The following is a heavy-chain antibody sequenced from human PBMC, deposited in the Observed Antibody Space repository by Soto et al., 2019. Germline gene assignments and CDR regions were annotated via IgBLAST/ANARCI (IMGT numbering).Heavy chain of an antibody. CDR3: ARIRQSDFWSGYYYFFDY. CDR1: GYTFTDYG. V-gene: IGHV1-18*01. D-gene: IGHD3-3*01. J-gene: IGHJ4*02. CDR2: ITAFNGNT. Sequence: QVHLVQSGAEVEKPGASVKVSCKASGYTFTDYGISWVRQAPGQGLQWMGWITAFNGNTKYAQQFQGRVTTTTDTSTSTAYMELRSLESDDTAVYYCARIRQSDFWSGYYYFFDYWGQGTLVTVSS.